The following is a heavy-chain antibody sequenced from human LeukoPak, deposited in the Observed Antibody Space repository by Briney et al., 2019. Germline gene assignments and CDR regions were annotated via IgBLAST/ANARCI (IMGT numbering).Heavy chain of an antibody. CDR3: AREGRGYSYAFEY. D-gene: IGHD5-18*01. Sequence: GGSLRLSCAASGFTFSNYWMHWVRQAPGKGLVWVSRINSDGSSTTYADSVKGRFTISRDNGQTTLYLQMNSLRAEDTAVYYCAREGRGYSYAFEYWGQGTLVTVSS. CDR2: INSDGSST. V-gene: IGHV3-74*01. CDR1: GFTFSNYW. J-gene: IGHJ4*02.